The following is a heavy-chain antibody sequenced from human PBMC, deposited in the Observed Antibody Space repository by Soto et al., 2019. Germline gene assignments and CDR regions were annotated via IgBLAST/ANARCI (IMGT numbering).Heavy chain of an antibody. CDR3: ARDSSGWSPSYYYGMDV. CDR2: IIPIFGTA. CDR1: GGTFSSYA. D-gene: IGHD6-19*01. J-gene: IGHJ6*02. V-gene: IGHV1-69*01. Sequence: QVQLVQSGAEVKKPGSSVKVSCKASGGTFSSYAISWVRQAPGQGLEWMGGIIPIFGTANYAQKFQGRVTITADESTSKAYMELSSLRSEDTAVYYCARDSSGWSPSYYYGMDVWGQGTTVTVSS.